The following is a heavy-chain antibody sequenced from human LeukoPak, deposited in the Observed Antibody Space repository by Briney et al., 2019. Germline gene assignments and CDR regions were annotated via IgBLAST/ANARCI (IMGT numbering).Heavy chain of an antibody. CDR2: ISAYNGNT. CDR3: ARVAAFHYDSSGYYHYDY. CDR1: GYTFTSYG. J-gene: IGHJ4*02. Sequence: GASVKVSCKSSGYTFTSYGISWVRQAPGQGLEWMGWISAYNGNTNYAQKFQGRVTMTRDTSTSTVYMELSSLRSEDTAVYYCARVAAFHYDSSGYYHYDYWGQGTLVTVSS. V-gene: IGHV1-18*01. D-gene: IGHD3-22*01.